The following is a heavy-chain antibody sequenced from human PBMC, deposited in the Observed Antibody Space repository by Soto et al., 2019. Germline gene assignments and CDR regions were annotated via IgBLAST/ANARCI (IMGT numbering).Heavy chain of an antibody. Sequence: EVQLLESGGGLVQPGGSLRLSCAASGFTFSSYTMNWVRQAPGKGLEWVSAIRNSGDSTYYADSVEGRFTISRDNSKNTLYLQMNSLRVYDTAVYYCAHYAGRGRGDFWGEGTLVTVTS. J-gene: IGHJ4*02. CDR2: IRNSGDST. V-gene: IGHV3-23*01. CDR3: AHYAGRGRGDF. D-gene: IGHD3-16*01. CDR1: GFTFSSYT.